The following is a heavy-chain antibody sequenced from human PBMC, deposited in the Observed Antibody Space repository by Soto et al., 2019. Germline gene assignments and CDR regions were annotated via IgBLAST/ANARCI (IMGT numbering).Heavy chain of an antibody. CDR2: IDTDGGGT. CDR1: GFTLRSHR. J-gene: IGHJ4*02. CDR3: ATVFDL. V-gene: IGHV3-74*01. Sequence: EVQLVESGGGLVQPGGSLRVSCAASGFTLRSHRIHWVRQVPGKGLEWVSRIDTDGGGTSYADSVKGRFTISTDNAKNTVNLQMNGLRGEDTYVYYCATVFDLWGQGTLVTVSS.